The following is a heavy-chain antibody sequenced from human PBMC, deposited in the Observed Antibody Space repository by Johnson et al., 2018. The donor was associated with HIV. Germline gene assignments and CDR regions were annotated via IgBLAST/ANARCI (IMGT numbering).Heavy chain of an antibody. V-gene: IGHV3-13*01. CDR2: IGTAGDT. D-gene: IGHD3-22*01. J-gene: IGHJ3*02. CDR1: GFTFSSYD. CDR3: ARVIRAYDSSGYAGDAFDI. Sequence: VQLVESGGGVVQPGGSPRLSCAASGFTFSSYDMHWVRQATGKGLEWVSAIGTAGDTYYPGSVKGRFTISRDNAKNSLYLQMNSLRAEDTALYYCARVIRAYDSSGYAGDAFDIWGQGTMVTASS.